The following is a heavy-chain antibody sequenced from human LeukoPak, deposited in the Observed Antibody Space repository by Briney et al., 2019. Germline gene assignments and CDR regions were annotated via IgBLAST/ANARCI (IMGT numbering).Heavy chain of an antibody. CDR3: AREPRYSSGWYGQFDY. CDR1: GFTFSSYA. D-gene: IGHD6-19*01. J-gene: IGHJ4*02. CDR2: ISSNGGST. V-gene: IGHV3-64*01. Sequence: GGSLRLSCAASGFTFSSYAMHWVRQAPGKELEYVSAISSNGGSTYYANSVKGRFTISRDNSKNTLYLQMGSLRAEDMAVYYCAREPRYSSGWYGQFDYWGQGTLVTVSS.